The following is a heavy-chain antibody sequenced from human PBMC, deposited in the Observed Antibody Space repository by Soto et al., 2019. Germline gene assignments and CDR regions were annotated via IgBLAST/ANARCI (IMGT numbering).Heavy chain of an antibody. J-gene: IGHJ4*02. D-gene: IGHD6-19*01. CDR2: IRSKANTYAT. V-gene: IGHV3-73*01. CDR3: FSPGRPLTGAAVADDY. CDR1: GFSFSDSA. Sequence: EVPLVESGGGLVQPGGSLKLSCIASGFSFSDSAIHWVRQASGKGLEWVGRIRSKANTYATAYAASVKGRFTISRDDSKNTAYLQMNSLKTEDTAVYYCFSPGRPLTGAAVADDYWGQGILVTVSS.